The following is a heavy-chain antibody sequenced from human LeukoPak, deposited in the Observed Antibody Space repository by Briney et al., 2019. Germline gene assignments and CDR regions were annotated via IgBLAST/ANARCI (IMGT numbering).Heavy chain of an antibody. CDR2: MNPNSGNT. Sequence: GASVKASCKASGYTFTSYDINWVRQATGQGLEWMGWMNPNSGNTGYAQKFQGRVTMTRNTSISTAYMELSSLRSEDTAVYYCARGYVFGVAGTPMFDPWGQGTLVTVSS. D-gene: IGHD6-19*01. CDR3: ARGYVFGVAGTPMFDP. V-gene: IGHV1-8*01. CDR1: GYTFTSYD. J-gene: IGHJ5*02.